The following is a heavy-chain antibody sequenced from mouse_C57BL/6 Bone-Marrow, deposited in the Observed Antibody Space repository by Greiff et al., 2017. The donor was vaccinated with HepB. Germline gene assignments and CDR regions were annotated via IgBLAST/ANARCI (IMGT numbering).Heavy chain of an antibody. V-gene: IGHV5-12*01. CDR3: ARRRDKGYFDY. J-gene: IGHJ2*01. CDR1: GFTFSDYY. CDR2: ISNGGGST. Sequence: EVKLMESGGGLVQPGGSLKLSCAASGFTFSDYYMYWVRQTPEKRLEWVAYISNGGGSTYYPDTVKGRFTISRDNAKNTLYLQMSRLKSEDTAMYYCARRRDKGYFDYWGQGTTLTVSS.